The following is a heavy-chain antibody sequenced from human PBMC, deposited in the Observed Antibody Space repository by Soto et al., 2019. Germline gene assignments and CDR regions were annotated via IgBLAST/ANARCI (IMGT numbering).Heavy chain of an antibody. CDR1: GYTFTSYA. J-gene: IGHJ4*02. D-gene: IGHD5-12*01. Sequence: GAAVKVSCKASGYTFTSYAMHWVRQAPGQRLEWMGWINAGNGNTKYSQKFQGRVTITRDTSASTAYMELSSLRSEDTAVYYCARVGPHSGYDYLYHLDYWGQGTLVTVSS. CDR2: INAGNGNT. V-gene: IGHV1-3*01. CDR3: ARVGPHSGYDYLYHLDY.